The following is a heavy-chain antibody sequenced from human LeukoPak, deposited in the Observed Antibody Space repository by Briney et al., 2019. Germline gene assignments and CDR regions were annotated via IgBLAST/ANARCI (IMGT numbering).Heavy chain of an antibody. CDR3: ASRSGGSWYARRGAFDI. V-gene: IGHV4-34*01. Sequence: SETLSLTCAVYGGSFSGYYWSWIRQPPGKGLEWIGEINHSGSTNYNPSLKSRVTISVDTSKDQFSLKLSSVTAADTAVYYCASRSGGSWYARRGAFDIWGQGTMVTVSS. CDR2: INHSGST. J-gene: IGHJ3*02. CDR1: GGSFSGYY. D-gene: IGHD2-15*01.